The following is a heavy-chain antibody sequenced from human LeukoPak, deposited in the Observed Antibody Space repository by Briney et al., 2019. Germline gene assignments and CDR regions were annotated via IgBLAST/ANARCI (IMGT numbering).Heavy chain of an antibody. CDR2: ISGSGGST. CDR1: GFTFSSYA. D-gene: IGHD3-22*01. CDR3: AKDRGNYYDSSGYSF. Sequence: GGSLRLSCAASGFTFSSYAMSWVRQAPGKGLEWVSAISGSGGSTYYADSVKGRFTISRDNSKNTLYLQMNSLRAEDTAVYYCAKDRGNYYDSSGYSFWRQGTLVTVSS. V-gene: IGHV3-23*01. J-gene: IGHJ4*02.